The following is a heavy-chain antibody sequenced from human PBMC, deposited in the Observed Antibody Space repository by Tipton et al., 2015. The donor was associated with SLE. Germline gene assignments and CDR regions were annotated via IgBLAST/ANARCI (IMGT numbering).Heavy chain of an antibody. Sequence: TLSLTCAVYGGSFSGYYWSWIRQPPGKGLAWIGEINHSGSTNYNPSLKSRVTISVDTSKNQFSLKLSSVTAADTAVYYCARHYGSRYFDYWGQGTLVTVSS. V-gene: IGHV4-34*01. D-gene: IGHD1-26*01. CDR1: GGSFSGYY. CDR2: INHSGST. CDR3: ARHYGSRYFDY. J-gene: IGHJ4*02.